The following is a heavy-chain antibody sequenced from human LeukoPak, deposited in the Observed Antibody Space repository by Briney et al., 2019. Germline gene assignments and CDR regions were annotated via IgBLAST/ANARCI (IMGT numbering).Heavy chain of an antibody. J-gene: IGHJ4*02. Sequence: SGGSLRLSCAASGFTFDDYAMHWVRQAPGKGLEWVSGINWNSGRIGYADSVKGRFTISRDNAKNSLYLQMNSLRAEDTAVYYCARGRGVGATALDYWGQGTLVTVSS. CDR3: ARGRGVGATALDY. CDR2: INWNSGRI. D-gene: IGHD1-26*01. V-gene: IGHV3-9*01. CDR1: GFTFDDYA.